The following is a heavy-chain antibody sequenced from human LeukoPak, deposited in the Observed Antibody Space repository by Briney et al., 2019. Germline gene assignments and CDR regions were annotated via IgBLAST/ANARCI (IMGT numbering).Heavy chain of an antibody. D-gene: IGHD6-13*01. CDR3: ARPQIAAGVYYYGMDV. Sequence: SVKVSCKASGGTFSSYAISWVRQAPGQGPEWMGGIIPIFGTANYAQKFQGRVTITADESTSTAYMELSSLRSEDTAVYYCARPQIAAGVYYYGMDVWGQGTTVTVSS. CDR1: GGTFSSYA. CDR2: IIPIFGTA. V-gene: IGHV1-69*13. J-gene: IGHJ6*02.